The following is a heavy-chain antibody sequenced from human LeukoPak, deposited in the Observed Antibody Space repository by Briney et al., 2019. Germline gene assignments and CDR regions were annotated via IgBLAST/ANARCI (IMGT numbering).Heavy chain of an antibody. CDR1: GFTFSDYA. V-gene: IGHV3-30*02. J-gene: IGHJ4*02. CDR3: ARVPGYDSSGYFDY. CDR2: IWYDGSNK. Sequence: GGSLRLSCAASGFTFSDYAMHWVRQAPGKGLEWVTFIWYDGSNKYYADSVKGRFTISRDNSKNTVYLEMDSLRAEDTAVYYCARVPGYDSSGYFDYWGQGTLVTVSS. D-gene: IGHD3-22*01.